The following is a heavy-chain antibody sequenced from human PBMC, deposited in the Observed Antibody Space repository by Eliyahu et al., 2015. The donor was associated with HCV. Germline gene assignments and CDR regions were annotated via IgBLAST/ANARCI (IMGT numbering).Heavy chain of an antibody. CDR3: ARSRWPGTAAGYFDH. CDR2: INYSGGT. V-gene: IGHV4-39*01. J-gene: IGHJ4*02. Sequence: QLQLRESGPALVKSSETLSLTCNVSGGSISSYSYYWDWIRQSPGKGLEWIGSINYSGGTHQNPSLKSRVTISVDTSKNQVSLNLASLSAADTALYYCARSRWPGTAAGYFDHWGQGTLVTVSS. CDR1: GGSISSYSYY. D-gene: IGHD6-25*01.